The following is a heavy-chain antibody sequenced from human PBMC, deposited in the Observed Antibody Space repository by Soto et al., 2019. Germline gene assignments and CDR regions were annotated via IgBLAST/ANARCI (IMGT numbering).Heavy chain of an antibody. J-gene: IGHJ5*01. CDR2: TYYRSKWYN. Sequence: PSQTLSLTCAISGDSVSSNSAAWNCIIQSPSRGLEWLGRTYYRSKWYNDYAVSVKSRITVKPDTSKNQFSLQLDSVTPEDTAVYYCARDGSNWFDSWGQGTLVTVSS. CDR3: ARDGSNWFDS. D-gene: IGHD3-10*01. CDR1: GDSVSSNSAA. V-gene: IGHV6-1*01.